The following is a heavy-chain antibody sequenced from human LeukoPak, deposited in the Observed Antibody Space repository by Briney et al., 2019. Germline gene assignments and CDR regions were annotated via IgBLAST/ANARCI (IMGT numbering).Heavy chain of an antibody. CDR1: GGSISSSSYY. D-gene: IGHD3-22*01. V-gene: IGHV4-39*01. Sequence: SETLPLTCTVSGGSISSSSYYWGWIRQPPGKGLEWIGSVYYSGSTYYNPSLKSRVAISADTSKNQFSLKLSSVTAADTAVYYCARQSAASGYYSIYYYGMDVWGQGTTVTVSS. CDR3: ARQSAASGYYSIYYYGMDV. CDR2: VYYSGST. J-gene: IGHJ6*02.